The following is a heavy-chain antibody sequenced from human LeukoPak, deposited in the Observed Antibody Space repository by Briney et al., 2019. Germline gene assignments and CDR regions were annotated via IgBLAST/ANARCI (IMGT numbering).Heavy chain of an antibody. V-gene: IGHV4-59*01. D-gene: IGHD5-24*01. CDR3: ARVKRWLQYEYFAY. CDR1: GCSISSYY. Sequence: PSETLSLTCTVSGCSISSYYWSWIRQPPGKGLEWIGYIYYSGSTNYNPSLKSRVTISVDTSKNQFALKLSSVTAAAPAVYYCARVKRWLQYEYFAYWGQGTLVTVSS. J-gene: IGHJ4*02. CDR2: IYYSGST.